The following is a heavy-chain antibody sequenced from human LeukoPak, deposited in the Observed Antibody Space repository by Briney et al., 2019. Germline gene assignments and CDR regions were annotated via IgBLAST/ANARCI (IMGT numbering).Heavy chain of an antibody. Sequence: GRSLRLSCAASGFTFSSYGMHWVRQAPGKGLEWVAVISYDGSSKYYADSVKGRFTISRDNSKNTLYLQMNSLRAEDTAVYYSAKGSFIFEVDYYGMDVWGQGTTVTVSS. V-gene: IGHV3-30*18. CDR3: AKGSFIFEVDYYGMDV. D-gene: IGHD3-3*01. J-gene: IGHJ6*02. CDR1: GFTFSSYG. CDR2: ISYDGSSK.